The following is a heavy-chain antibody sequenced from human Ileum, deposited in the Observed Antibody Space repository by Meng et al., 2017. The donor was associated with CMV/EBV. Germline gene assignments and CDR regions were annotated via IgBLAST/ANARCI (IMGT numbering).Heavy chain of an antibody. V-gene: IGHV1-2*02. D-gene: IGHD3-3*01. CDR2: INPNSGGT. J-gene: IGHJ6*02. Sequence: ASVKVSCKASGYTFTGYYMHWVRQAPGQGLEWMGWINPNSGGTNYAQKFQGRVTMTRDTSISTAYMELSRLRSDDTAVYYCARVAIFGVVIRGGMDVWGQGTTVPVSS. CDR1: GYTFTGYY. CDR3: ARVAIFGVVIRGGMDV.